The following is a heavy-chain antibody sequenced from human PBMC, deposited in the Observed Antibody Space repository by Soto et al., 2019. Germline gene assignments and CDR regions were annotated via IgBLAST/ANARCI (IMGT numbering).Heavy chain of an antibody. Sequence: QVQLQESGPGLVXXSXXXSLTCTVXXXSIXSYYWSWIRQPPGKGLEWIGYIYYSGSTNYNPSLKSRVTISVDTTKNQFSLKLSSVTXXXXXXXXXXXSDGRYWGQGTLVTVSS. CDR1: XXSIXSYY. CDR3: XXSDGRY. J-gene: IGHJ4*02. CDR2: IYYSGST. V-gene: IGHV4-59*01.